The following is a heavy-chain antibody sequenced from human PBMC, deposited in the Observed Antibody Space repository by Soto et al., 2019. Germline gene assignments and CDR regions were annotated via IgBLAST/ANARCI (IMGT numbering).Heavy chain of an antibody. CDR3: ARVPRGVYYGMDV. V-gene: IGHV1-2*04. Sequence: QVQLVQSGAEVKKPGASVKVSCKASGYTFTDYYMHWVRQAPGQRLEWMGWINPNSGTTNYAKKLQGWVIMARDTSITTVYMEMSRLRSDDAAVYYCARVPRGVYYGMDVWGQGNTVTVYS. CDR1: GYTFTDYY. J-gene: IGHJ6*02. CDR2: INPNSGTT. D-gene: IGHD3-10*01.